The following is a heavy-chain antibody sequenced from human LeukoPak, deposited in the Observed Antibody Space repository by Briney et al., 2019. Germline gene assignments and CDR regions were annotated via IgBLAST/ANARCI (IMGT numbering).Heavy chain of an antibody. CDR2: INHSGNT. V-gene: IGHV4-34*01. J-gene: IGHJ4*02. D-gene: IGHD2-15*01. CDR1: GGSFSVYY. CDR3: ARLGYCSGGTCYSVPFDY. Sequence: SETLSLTCAVYGGSFSVYYWSWIRQPPGKGLEWIGEINHSGNTNYNPSLKSRVTISVDTSKNQFSLKLSSATVADTAVYYCARLGYCSGGTCYSVPFDYWGQGTLVTVSS.